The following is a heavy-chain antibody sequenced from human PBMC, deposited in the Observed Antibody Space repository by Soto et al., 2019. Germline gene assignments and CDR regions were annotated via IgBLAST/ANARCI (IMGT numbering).Heavy chain of an antibody. J-gene: IGHJ6*02. V-gene: IGHV3-15*01. Sequence: EVQLVESGGGFVQPGGSLRLSCVASRFSFTNAWMSWVRQAPGKGPEWVGRINSKTDGGTADYAAPVKGRFTISREDSQHTLYLHIYRLITQDTGLNHCRIDIGLYGVDIWCQGTALSVSS. D-gene: IGHD2-15*01. CDR1: RFSFTNAW. CDR2: INSKTDGGTA. CDR3: RIDIGLYGVDI.